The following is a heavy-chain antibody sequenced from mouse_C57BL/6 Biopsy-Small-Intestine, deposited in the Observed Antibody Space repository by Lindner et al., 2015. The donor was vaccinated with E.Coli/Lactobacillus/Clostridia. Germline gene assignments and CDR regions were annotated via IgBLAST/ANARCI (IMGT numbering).Heavy chain of an antibody. J-gene: IGHJ4*01. D-gene: IGHD6-1*01. CDR1: GYTFTSYW. V-gene: IGHV1-7*01. CDR3: AREASPYYTMDF. Sequence: VQLQESGAELAKPGASVKMSCKASGYTFTSYWMHWVKQRPGQGLEWIGYINPSSGYTEYNQKFKDKATLTADKSSSTAYMELSSLTFEDSAVYYCAREASPYYTMDFWGQGTAVTVSS. CDR2: INPSSGYT.